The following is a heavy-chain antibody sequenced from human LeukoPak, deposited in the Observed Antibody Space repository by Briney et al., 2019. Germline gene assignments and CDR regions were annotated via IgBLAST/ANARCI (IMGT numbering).Heavy chain of an antibody. CDR1: GGSISSGTNY. J-gene: IGHJ6*02. D-gene: IGHD4-17*01. Sequence: SQTLSLTCTVSGGSISSGTNYWNWIRQPAGKGLEWIGRVYSSGRVYYNPSLNSRVTISRDTSKNQFSLKVTSVTAADTAVYYCARQGDYGDPDRYQFYYYGLAVWGQGATVTVSS. V-gene: IGHV4-61*02. CDR2: VYSSGRV. CDR3: ARQGDYGDPDRYQFYYYGLAV.